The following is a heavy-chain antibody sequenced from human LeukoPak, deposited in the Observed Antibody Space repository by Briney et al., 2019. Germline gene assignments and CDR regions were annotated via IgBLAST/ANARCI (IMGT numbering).Heavy chain of an antibody. CDR1: GFTFSSYW. CDR2: IKQDGSEK. CDR3: ARGVGATETDALDI. D-gene: IGHD1-26*01. V-gene: IGHV3-7*01. J-gene: IGHJ3*02. Sequence: GGSLRLSCAASGFTFSSYWMSWVRQAPGKGLEWVASIKQDGSEKYYVDSVKGRFTISRDNAKNSLYLQMDSLRAEDTAVYYCARGVGATETDALDIWGQGTMVTVSS.